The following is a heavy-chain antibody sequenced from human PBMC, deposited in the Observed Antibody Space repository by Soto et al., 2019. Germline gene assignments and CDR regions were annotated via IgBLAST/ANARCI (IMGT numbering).Heavy chain of an antibody. D-gene: IGHD6-13*01. CDR2: ISAYNGNT. CDR1: GYTFTSYG. CDR3: ARDLQPRNFSPQLEEV. J-gene: IGHJ6*01. V-gene: IGHV1-18*01. Sequence: ASVKVSCKASGYTFTSYGISWVRQAPGQGLEWMGWISAYNGNTNYAQKLQGRVTMTTDTSTSTAYMELRSLRSDDTAVYYCARDLQPRNFSPQLEEVSAQGTTVNVSS.